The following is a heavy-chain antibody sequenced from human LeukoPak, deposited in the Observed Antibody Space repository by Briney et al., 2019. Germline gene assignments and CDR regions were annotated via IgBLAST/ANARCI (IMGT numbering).Heavy chain of an antibody. CDR1: GFIFSNFR. V-gene: IGHV3-48*02. CDR2: ITKTSTSM. D-gene: IGHD2-21*01. Sequence: PGGSLRLSCVASGFIFSNFRMDWVRQAPGKGLEWISYITKTSTSMYYADSVKGRFTISRDNGKNSLFLQMNSLRDADTAVYYCAREERIVVGIDYWGQGTLVTVSS. CDR3: AREERIVVGIDY. J-gene: IGHJ4*02.